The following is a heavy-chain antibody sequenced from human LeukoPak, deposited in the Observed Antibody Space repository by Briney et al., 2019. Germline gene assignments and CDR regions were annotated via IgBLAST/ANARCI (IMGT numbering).Heavy chain of an antibody. D-gene: IGHD2-21*01. CDR2: ISSSSSTI. J-gene: IGHJ4*02. Sequence: GGSLRLSCAASGFTFSSYSMNWVRQAPGKGLEWVSFISSSSSTIYYADSVKGRFTISRDNAKNSLYLQMNSLRAEDTAVYFCAKAVALGFDYWGQGTLVTVSS. V-gene: IGHV3-48*04. CDR1: GFTFSSYS. CDR3: AKAVALGFDY.